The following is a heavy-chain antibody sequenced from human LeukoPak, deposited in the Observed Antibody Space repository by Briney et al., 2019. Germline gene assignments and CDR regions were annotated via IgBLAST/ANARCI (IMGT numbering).Heavy chain of an antibody. J-gene: IGHJ4*02. CDR1: GFTVSRSY. D-gene: IGHD1-26*01. V-gene: IGHV3-66*01. CDR3: AGGPWDFDW. CDR2: LYSGGST. Sequence: PGGSLRPSWAVSGFTVSRSYMSSVRQEPGEGLEWVSVLYSGGSTYYADSVKAKFTISRDNSKNTLYLQMTSLRPEDTAVYSCAGGPWDFDWWGQGTQVTVSS.